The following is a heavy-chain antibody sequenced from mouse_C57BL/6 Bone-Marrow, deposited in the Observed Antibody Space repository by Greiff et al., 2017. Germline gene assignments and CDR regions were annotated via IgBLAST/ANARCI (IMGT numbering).Heavy chain of an antibody. CDR1: GYTFTSYW. Sequence: VQLQQPGAELVRPGTSVKLSCKASGYTFTSYWMHWVKQRPGQGLEWIGVIDPSDSYTNYNQKFKGKATLTVDTSSSTAYMQLSSLTSEDSAVYYGARWATVVATVDYWGQGTTLTVSS. CDR2: IDPSDSYT. J-gene: IGHJ2*01. CDR3: ARWATVVATVDY. D-gene: IGHD1-1*01. V-gene: IGHV1-59*01.